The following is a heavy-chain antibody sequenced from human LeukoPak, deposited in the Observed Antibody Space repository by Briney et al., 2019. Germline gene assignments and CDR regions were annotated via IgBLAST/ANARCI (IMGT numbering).Heavy chain of an antibody. Sequence: PSETLSLTCTVSGGSISSGDYYWSWIHQPPGKGLEWIGYIYYSGSTYYNPSLKSRVTISVDTSKNQFSLKLSSVTAADTAVYYCARYSGTGYGMYYFDYWGQGTLVTVSS. V-gene: IGHV4-30-4*01. CDR3: ARYSGTGYGMYYFDY. CDR2: IYYSGST. CDR1: GGSISSGDYY. J-gene: IGHJ4*02. D-gene: IGHD1-1*01.